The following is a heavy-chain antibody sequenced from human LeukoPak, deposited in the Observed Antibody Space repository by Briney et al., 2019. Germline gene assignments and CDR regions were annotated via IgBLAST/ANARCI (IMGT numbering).Heavy chain of an antibody. V-gene: IGHV3-53*01. CDR1: GFTVSSNY. CDR2: ICRGGNT. D-gene: IGHD6-25*01. CDR3: ARSRLDAFDI. J-gene: IGHJ3*02. Sequence: GGSLRLSCAASGFTVSSNYMSWVRQAPGKGLEWVSIICRGGNTYYADSVKGRFTISRDNSKNMVFLQMHSLRVEDTAVFYCARSRLDAFDIWGQGTMVTVSS.